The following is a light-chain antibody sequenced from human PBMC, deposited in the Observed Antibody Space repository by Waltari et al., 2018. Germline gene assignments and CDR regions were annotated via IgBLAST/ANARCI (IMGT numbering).Light chain of an antibody. V-gene: IGLV3-1*01. CDR2: QDN. Sequence: SYELTQPPSVSMSPGQTASIPCSGNRLGDKYTAWYQQKAGQSPVLLIYQDNKRPSGSPERFSGSNSGNTATLTITGTQTMDEADYYCQAWDKSRVIFGGGTKLTVL. J-gene: IGLJ2*01. CDR3: QAWDKSRVI. CDR1: RLGDKY.